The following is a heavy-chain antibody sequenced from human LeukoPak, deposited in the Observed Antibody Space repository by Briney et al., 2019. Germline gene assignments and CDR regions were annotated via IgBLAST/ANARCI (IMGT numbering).Heavy chain of an antibody. D-gene: IGHD3-22*01. CDR2: IYYSGST. CDR3: ARTLVVVMYYGMDV. V-gene: IGHV4-59*01. J-gene: IGHJ6*02. CDR1: GGSISSYY. Sequence: SETLSLTCTVSGGSISSYYWSWIRQPPGKGLEWIGYIYYSGSTNYNPSLKSRVTISVDTSKNEFSLKLSSVTAADTAVYYCARTLVVVMYYGMDVWGQGTTVTVSS.